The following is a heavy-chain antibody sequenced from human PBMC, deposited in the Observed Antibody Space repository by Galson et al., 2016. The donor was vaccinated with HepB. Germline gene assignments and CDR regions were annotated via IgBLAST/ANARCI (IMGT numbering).Heavy chain of an antibody. CDR1: GFTFSSYG. D-gene: IGHD6-19*01. Sequence: SLRLSCAASGFTFSSYGFHWVRQAPDKGLEWVAVIWHDGSNKYYADSVKGRFTISRDNSKNTLYLQMNSLRDDDTAVYYCAKPFLSSGLYYFDYWGRGTLVTVSS. CDR3: AKPFLSSGLYYFDY. CDR2: IWHDGSNK. V-gene: IGHV3-33*06. J-gene: IGHJ4*02.